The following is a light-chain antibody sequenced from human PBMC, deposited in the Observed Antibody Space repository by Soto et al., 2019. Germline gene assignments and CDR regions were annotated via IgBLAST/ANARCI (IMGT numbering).Light chain of an antibody. J-gene: IGKJ4*01. Sequence: EIVLTQSPGTLSLSPGERSTLSCSASQIVSSYLAWYQQKPGQAPRLLIYDASNRATGIPARFSGSGSGTDFTLTISSLEPEDFAVYYCQQRSNWPRLTFGGGTKVDIK. CDR3: QQRSNWPRLT. CDR1: QIVSSY. V-gene: IGKV3-11*01. CDR2: DAS.